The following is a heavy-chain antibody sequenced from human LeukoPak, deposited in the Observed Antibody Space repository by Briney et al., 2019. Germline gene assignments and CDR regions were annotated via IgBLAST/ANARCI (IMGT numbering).Heavy chain of an antibody. Sequence: SETLSLTCTVSGGSISSYYWSWIRQPPGKGLEWIGYIYYSGSTNYNPSLKSRVTISVDTSKNQFSLKLSSVTAADTAVYYCASLEWKTYFDYWGQGTLVTVSS. V-gene: IGHV4-59*12. J-gene: IGHJ4*02. CDR2: IYYSGST. CDR1: GGSISSYY. D-gene: IGHD3-3*01. CDR3: ASLEWKTYFDY.